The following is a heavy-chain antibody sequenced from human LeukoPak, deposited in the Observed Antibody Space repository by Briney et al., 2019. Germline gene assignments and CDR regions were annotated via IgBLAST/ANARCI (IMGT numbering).Heavy chain of an antibody. D-gene: IGHD6-13*01. V-gene: IGHV3-9*01. Sequence: GGSLRLSCAASGFTFDDYAMHWVRQAPGKGLEWVSGISWNSGSIGYADSVKGRFTISRDNAKNSLYLQMNSLRAEDTALYYCARVFPKVAAFDYWGQGTLVTVSS. J-gene: IGHJ4*02. CDR2: ISWNSGSI. CDR3: ARVFPKVAAFDY. CDR1: GFTFDDYA.